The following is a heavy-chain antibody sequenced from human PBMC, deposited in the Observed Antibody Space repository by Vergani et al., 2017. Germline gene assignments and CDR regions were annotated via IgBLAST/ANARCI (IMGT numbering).Heavy chain of an antibody. CDR3: YTDYHDY. D-gene: IGHD2-2*02. Sequence: EVQLLESGGGLVQPGGSLRLTCAASEFTFSNYAMNWVRQAPGKGLEWIGRIRSKNDGGTADYAAPLKGRFTISRDDSKDSAFLLVNNLKTEDTAVYFCYTDYHDYWGQGTLVTVSS. CDR1: EFTFSNYA. J-gene: IGHJ4*02. CDR2: IRSKNDGGTA. V-gene: IGHV3-15*01.